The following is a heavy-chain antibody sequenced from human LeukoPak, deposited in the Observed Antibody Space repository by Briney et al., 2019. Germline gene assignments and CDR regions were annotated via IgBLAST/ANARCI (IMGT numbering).Heavy chain of an antibody. V-gene: IGHV4-34*01. CDR2: INHSGST. CDR3: ARGDIVVVVAARRQGWFDP. D-gene: IGHD2-15*01. CDR1: GGPFSGYY. Sequence: PSETLSLTCAVYGGPFSGYYWSWIRQPPGKGLEWIGEINHSGSTNYNPSLKSRVTISVDTSKNQFSLKLSSVTAADTAVYYCARGDIVVVVAARRQGWFDPWGQGTLVTVSS. J-gene: IGHJ5*02.